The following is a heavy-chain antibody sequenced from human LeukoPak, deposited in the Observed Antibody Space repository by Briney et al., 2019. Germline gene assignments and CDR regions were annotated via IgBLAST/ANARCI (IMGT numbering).Heavy chain of an antibody. D-gene: IGHD1-1*01. CDR3: ARGATISETGYFEY. CDR1: GGSFSTYY. V-gene: IGHV4-34*01. CDR2: INHRGDT. Sequence: PSETLSLTCAVYGGSFSTYYLSWIRQSPGKGLEWIAEINHRGDTNYNPSVKSRVTISVDTSTNQFSLKVNSLTAADTAVYYCARGATISETGYFEYWGQGTLVTVSS. J-gene: IGHJ4*03.